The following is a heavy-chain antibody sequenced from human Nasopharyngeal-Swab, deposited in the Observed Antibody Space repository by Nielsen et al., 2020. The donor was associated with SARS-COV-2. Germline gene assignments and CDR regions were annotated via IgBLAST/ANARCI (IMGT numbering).Heavy chain of an antibody. J-gene: IGHJ4*02. Sequence: GESLKISCAASGFTFSSYAMSWVRQAPGKGLEWVSAISGSGGSTYYADSVKGRFTISRDNSKNTLYLQMNSLRAEDTAVYYCAKDTGYSDYWGQGTLVTVSS. CDR2: ISGSGGST. CDR3: AKDTGYSDY. CDR1: GFTFSSYA. D-gene: IGHD3-10*01. V-gene: IGHV3-23*01.